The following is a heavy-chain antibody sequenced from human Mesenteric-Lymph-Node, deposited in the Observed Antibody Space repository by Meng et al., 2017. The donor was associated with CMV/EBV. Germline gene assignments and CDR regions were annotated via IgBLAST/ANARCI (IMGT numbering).Heavy chain of an antibody. J-gene: IGHJ4*02. D-gene: IGHD2-15*01. Sequence: GEFLKISCTASGFTFRTYAMHWVRQAPGRGLEWVAFIRYDGSNQYYGDSVKGRFTISRDNSKNTLYLQMNSLRAEDTAVYYCAKDSCRDYWGQGTLVTVSS. CDR2: IRYDGSNQ. CDR3: AKDSCRDY. V-gene: IGHV3-30*02. CDR1: GFTFRTYA.